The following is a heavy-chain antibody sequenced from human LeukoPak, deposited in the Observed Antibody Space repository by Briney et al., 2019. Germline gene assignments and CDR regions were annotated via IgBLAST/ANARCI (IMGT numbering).Heavy chain of an antibody. CDR2: IKQDGSDK. J-gene: IGHJ4*02. CDR3: AKDSSSRGWYFEH. V-gene: IGHV3-7*01. Sequence: GGSLRLSCAASGFTFSTYWMSWVRQAPGKGLEWVASIKQDGSDKYYVDSVKGRFTISRDNAKNSLYLQMNSLRAEDTAVYFCAKDSSSRGWYFEHWGQGTLVNVSS. CDR1: GFTFSTYW. D-gene: IGHD6-19*01.